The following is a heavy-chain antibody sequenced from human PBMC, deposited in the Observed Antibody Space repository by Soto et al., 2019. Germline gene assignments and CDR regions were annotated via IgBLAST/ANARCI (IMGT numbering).Heavy chain of an antibody. Sequence: QVQLQQWGAGLLKPSETLSLTCAVYGGSFSGYYWSWIRQPPGKGLEWIGEINHSGSTNYNPSLKSRVTISVDTSKNQFSLKLSSVTAADTAVYYCARSGAQAGGYSYGYGYAVDYWGQGTLVTVSS. CDR3: ARSGAQAGGYSYGYGYAVDY. D-gene: IGHD5-18*01. CDR1: GGSFSGYY. J-gene: IGHJ4*02. CDR2: INHSGST. V-gene: IGHV4-34*01.